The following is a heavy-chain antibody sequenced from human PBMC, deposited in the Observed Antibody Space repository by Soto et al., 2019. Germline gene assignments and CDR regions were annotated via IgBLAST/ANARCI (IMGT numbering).Heavy chain of an antibody. J-gene: IGHJ4*02. V-gene: IGHV3-23*01. CDR1: GFIFSDYA. D-gene: IGHD3-16*01. CDR2: ISESGGTT. Sequence: PGGSLRLSCAASGFIFSDYAMSWVRQAPGKGLEWVSAISESGGTTYYADSVKGRFTISRDNSKNTLYLQMNSLRADDTAVYFCAKDRGGVTGWGQGTLVTVSS. CDR3: AKDRGGVTG.